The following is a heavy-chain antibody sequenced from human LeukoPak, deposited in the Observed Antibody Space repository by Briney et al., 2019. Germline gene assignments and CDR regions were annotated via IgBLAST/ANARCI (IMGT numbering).Heavy chain of an antibody. Sequence: SETLSLACAVYGGSFSGYYWSWIRQPPGKGLEWIGEINHSGSTNYNPSLKSRVTISVDTSKNQFSLKLSSVTAADTAVYYCASIDSSGAFDCWGQGTLVTVSS. CDR1: GGSFSGYY. CDR3: ASIDSSGAFDC. CDR2: INHSGST. J-gene: IGHJ4*02. D-gene: IGHD3-22*01. V-gene: IGHV4-34*01.